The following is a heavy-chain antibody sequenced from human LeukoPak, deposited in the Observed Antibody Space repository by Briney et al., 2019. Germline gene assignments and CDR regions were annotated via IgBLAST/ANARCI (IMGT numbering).Heavy chain of an antibody. CDR1: GGSISTYY. V-gene: IGHV4-4*09. Sequence: SETLSLTCTVSGGSISTYYWSWIRQPPGKGLEWIGYIYTTESTNYNPSLESRVTISVDTSKNQFSLMLSSVTAADTAFYYCARRRTTRTTGYFDYWGQGILVTVSS. CDR2: IYTTEST. D-gene: IGHD1-1*01. CDR3: ARRRTTRTTGYFDY. J-gene: IGHJ4*02.